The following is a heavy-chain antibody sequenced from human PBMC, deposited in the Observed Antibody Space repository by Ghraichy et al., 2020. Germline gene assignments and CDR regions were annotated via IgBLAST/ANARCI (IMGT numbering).Heavy chain of an antibody. CDR3: ARGWLWFGGSGMDV. J-gene: IGHJ6*02. Sequence: SETLSLTCTVYGGSFSGYYWSWIRQPPGKGLEWIGKINHSGSTSYNPSLKSRVTISLDTSKNQFSLRLSSVTATDTAVYYCARGWLWFGGSGMDVWGQGTTVTVSS. CDR1: GGSFSGYY. D-gene: IGHD3-10*01. V-gene: IGHV4-34*01. CDR2: INHSGST.